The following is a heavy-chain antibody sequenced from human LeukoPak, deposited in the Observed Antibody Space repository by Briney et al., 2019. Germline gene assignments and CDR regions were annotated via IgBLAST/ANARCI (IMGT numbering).Heavy chain of an antibody. CDR1: GFMFSSYE. J-gene: IGHJ4*02. Sequence: GGSLRLSCAASGFMFSSYEMNWVRQAPGKGLEWVSYISSSGTTIYYADSVKGRFTISRDNAKNSLFLQVNSLRAEDTAVYYCARSSGTYHFDYWGQGTLVTVSS. D-gene: IGHD1-26*01. CDR2: ISSSGTTI. V-gene: IGHV3-48*03. CDR3: ARSSGTYHFDY.